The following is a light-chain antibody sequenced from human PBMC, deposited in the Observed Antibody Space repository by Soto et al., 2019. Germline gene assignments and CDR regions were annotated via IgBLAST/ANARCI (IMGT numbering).Light chain of an antibody. CDR1: STDFVSYNR. V-gene: IGLV2-18*01. J-gene: IGLJ1*01. CDR2: EAS. CDR3: SLYTSENTYV. Sequence: QSVLTQPPSVSGPPGQSATISCTGTSTDFVSYNRVSWYQQPPGTAPKLIIYEASNRPSGVPDRFSGSKSGNTASLTISGLQAADEADYYCSLYTSENTYVFGTGTKV.